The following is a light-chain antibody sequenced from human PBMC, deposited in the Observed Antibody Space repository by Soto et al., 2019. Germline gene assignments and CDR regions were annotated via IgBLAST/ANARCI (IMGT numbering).Light chain of an antibody. J-gene: IGKJ3*01. CDR2: GAS. CDR3: QQYNNWPPVVT. V-gene: IGKV3-15*01. Sequence: EIVMTQSPATLSVSPGERATLSCRASQSVSSNLAWYQQKPGQAPRLLIYGASTRATGIPARFSGSGSGTEFTLTISSLQSEDFAVDYCQQYNNWPPVVTFGPGTKVDIK. CDR1: QSVSSN.